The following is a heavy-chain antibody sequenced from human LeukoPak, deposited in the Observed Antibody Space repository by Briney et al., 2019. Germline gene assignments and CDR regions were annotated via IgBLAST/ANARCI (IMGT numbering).Heavy chain of an antibody. J-gene: IGHJ4*02. D-gene: IGHD1-26*01. CDR3: AKGQGGSYGQSDY. V-gene: IGHV3-30*18. CDR1: GFTFSSYG. CDR2: ISYDGSNK. Sequence: GGSLRLSCAASGFTFSSYGMHWVRQAPGKGLEWVAVISYDGSNKYYADSVKGRFTTSRDNSKHTLYLQMNSLRAEDTAVYYCAKGQGGSYGQSDYWGQGTLVTVSS.